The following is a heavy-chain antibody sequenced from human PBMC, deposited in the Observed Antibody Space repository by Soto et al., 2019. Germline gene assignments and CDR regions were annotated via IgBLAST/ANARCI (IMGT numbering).Heavy chain of an antibody. CDR3: AKKVNSGPGSQYFDY. D-gene: IGHD3-10*01. CDR2: FRTGGDDGTT. J-gene: IGHJ4*02. V-gene: IGHV3-23*01. Sequence: ESLKISCAASGFTFSSYSMSWVRQAPGKGLEWVSGFRTGGDDGTTYYADSVKGRFTISRDNSKNTLFLQMNSLRAEDTAIYYCAKKVNSGPGSQYFDYWGQGTLVTVSS. CDR1: GFTFSSYS.